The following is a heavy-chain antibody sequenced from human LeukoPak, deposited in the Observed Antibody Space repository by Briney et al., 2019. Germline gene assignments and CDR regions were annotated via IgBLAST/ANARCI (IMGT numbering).Heavy chain of an antibody. J-gene: IGHJ4*02. D-gene: IGHD5-12*01. Sequence: GGSLRLSCAASGFTFDDYSMHWVRQVPGKGLEWVSLINWDGSSTYYADSVKGRLTISRDNSKKSLYLQINSLRIEDTALYYCAKGRRYSGYDLDYWGQGTLVTVSS. V-gene: IGHV3-43*01. CDR1: GFTFDDYS. CDR2: INWDGSST. CDR3: AKGRRYSGYDLDY.